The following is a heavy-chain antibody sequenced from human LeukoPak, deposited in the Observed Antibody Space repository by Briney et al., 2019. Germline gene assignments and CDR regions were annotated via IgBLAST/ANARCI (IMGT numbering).Heavy chain of an antibody. Sequence: ASVKVSCKASGYTFTSYGISWVRQAPGQGLEWMGWISAYNGNTNYAQKLQGRVTMTTDTSTSTAYMELRSLRSDDTAVYYCARDREGYCSGGSCSNWFDPWGQGTLVTVSS. CDR3: ARDREGYCSGGSCSNWFDP. CDR2: ISAYNGNT. V-gene: IGHV1-18*01. J-gene: IGHJ5*02. CDR1: GYTFTSYG. D-gene: IGHD2-15*01.